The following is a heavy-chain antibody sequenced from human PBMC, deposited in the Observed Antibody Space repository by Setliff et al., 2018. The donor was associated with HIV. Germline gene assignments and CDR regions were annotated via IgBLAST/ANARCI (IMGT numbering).Heavy chain of an antibody. V-gene: IGHV3-7*03. CDR1: GFTFSSYS. D-gene: IGHD3-16*01. CDR2: IKEDGSEK. Sequence: PGGSLRLSCAASGFTFSSYSMSWVRQAPGKGLEWVANIKEDGSEKYYVDSVKGRSTVSRDNAENSVYLQMNGLRVDDTALYYCTRDGGEYWGEGTLVTVSS. J-gene: IGHJ4*02. CDR3: TRDGGEY.